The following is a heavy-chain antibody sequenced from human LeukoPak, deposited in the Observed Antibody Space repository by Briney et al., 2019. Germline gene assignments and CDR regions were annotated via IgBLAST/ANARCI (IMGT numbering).Heavy chain of an antibody. D-gene: IGHD3-10*01. J-gene: IGHJ4*02. Sequence: GGSLRLSCAASEFSVSSNSMTWVRQAPGKGLECVSVIYSRGDTYYADSVRGRFTISRDKSKNTLYLQMDSLRVEDTAVYYCARKSDSYMLRGGDCWGQGTLVTVSS. CDR1: EFSVSSNS. CDR3: ARKSDSYMLRGGDC. V-gene: IGHV3-66*01. CDR2: IYSRGDT.